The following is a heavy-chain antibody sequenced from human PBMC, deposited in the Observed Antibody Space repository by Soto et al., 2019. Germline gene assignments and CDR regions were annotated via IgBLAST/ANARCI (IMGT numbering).Heavy chain of an antibody. Sequence: EVELLESGGGLVQPGGSLRLSCAASGFTSSNYAMSWVRQSPGKGLEWLSSIRGSGETTYYADSVKGRVTISRDNDKNKLYLQINSLTAGDTAVYYCANGGTTTNSILDSWGPGTPVTVSA. CDR1: GFTSSNYA. J-gene: IGHJ4*02. V-gene: IGHV3-23*01. CDR3: ANGGTTTNSILDS. CDR2: IRGSGETT. D-gene: IGHD3-3*02.